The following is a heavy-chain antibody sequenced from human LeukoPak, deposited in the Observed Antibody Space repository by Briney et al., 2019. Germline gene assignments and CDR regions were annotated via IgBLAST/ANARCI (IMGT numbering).Heavy chain of an antibody. CDR2: IIPIFGTA. CDR1: GGTFSSYA. V-gene: IGHV1-69*13. CDR3: ARGRPWLQLPFDY. Sequence: GASVKVSCKASGGTFSSYAISWVRQAPGQGREWMGGIIPIFGTANYAQKFQGRVTITADESTSTAYMELSSLRSEDTAVYYCARGRPWLQLPFDYWGQGTLVTVSS. J-gene: IGHJ4*02. D-gene: IGHD5-24*01.